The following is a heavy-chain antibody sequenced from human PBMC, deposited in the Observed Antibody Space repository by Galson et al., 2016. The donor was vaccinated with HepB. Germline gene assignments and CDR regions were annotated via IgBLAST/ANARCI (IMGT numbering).Heavy chain of an antibody. CDR3: AKDAILGCGRDCYVDY. Sequence: SLRPSCAASGFGFRSYGMHWVRQAPGKGLEWVAGISYDGTNTYYADSVKGRFTISRDNSKNTLYLQMNSLRAEDTAVYFCAKDAILGCGRDCYVDYWGQGTLVTVSS. V-gene: IGHV3-30*18. D-gene: IGHD2-21*02. CDR2: ISYDGTNT. CDR1: GFGFRSYG. J-gene: IGHJ4*02.